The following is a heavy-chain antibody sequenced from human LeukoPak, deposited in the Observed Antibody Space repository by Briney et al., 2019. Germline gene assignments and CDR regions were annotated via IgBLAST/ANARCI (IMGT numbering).Heavy chain of an antibody. V-gene: IGHV3-21*01. CDR3: ASTRSGWRSLSFDY. Sequence: GGSLRLSCAASGFTFSSYSMNWVRQAPGKGLGGVSSISSSSSYIYYADSVKGRFTISRDNAKNSLYLQMNSLRAEDTAVYYCASTRSGWRSLSFDYWGQGTLVTVSS. J-gene: IGHJ4*02. CDR1: GFTFSSYS. D-gene: IGHD6-19*01. CDR2: ISSSSSYI.